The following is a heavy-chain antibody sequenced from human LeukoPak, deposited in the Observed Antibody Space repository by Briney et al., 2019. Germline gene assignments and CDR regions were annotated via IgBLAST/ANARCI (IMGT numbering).Heavy chain of an antibody. CDR3: ARDGLGSSRVVAGHWYFDL. CDR1: GGSISSGSYY. J-gene: IGHJ2*01. V-gene: IGHV4-61*02. CDR2: IYTSGST. Sequence: SQTLSLTCTVSGGSISSGSYYWSWIRQPAGKGLEWIGRIYTSGSTNYNPSLKSRVTISVDTSKNQFSLKLSSVTAADTAVYYCARDGLGSSRVVAGHWYFDLWGRGTLVTVSS. D-gene: IGHD6-19*01.